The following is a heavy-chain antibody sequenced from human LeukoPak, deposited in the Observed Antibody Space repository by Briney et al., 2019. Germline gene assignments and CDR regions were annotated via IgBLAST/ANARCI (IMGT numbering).Heavy chain of an antibody. Sequence: GGSLRLSCAASGFTFSRYWMSWVRQAPGKGLEWVANIKQDGSGKYYVDSVKGRFTISRDNAKNSLYLQMNSLRAEDTAVYYCAREGDCSSTSCYGPPDGANDYWGQGTLVTVSS. J-gene: IGHJ4*02. CDR2: IKQDGSGK. D-gene: IGHD2-2*01. CDR1: GFTFSRYW. CDR3: AREGDCSSTSCYGPPDGANDY. V-gene: IGHV3-7*01.